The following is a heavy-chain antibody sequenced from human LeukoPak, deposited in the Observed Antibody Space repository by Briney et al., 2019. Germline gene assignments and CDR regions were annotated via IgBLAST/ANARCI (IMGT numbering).Heavy chain of an antibody. CDR3: AREDGYCSGGNCYSYFDS. CDR2: GSSS. J-gene: IGHJ4*02. V-gene: IGHV3-7*01. Sequence: GSSSYYVDSVKGRFTITRDNTRSSLFLQMYSLRAEDTAVYFCAREDGYCSGGNCYSYFDSWGQGTLVTVSS. D-gene: IGHD2-15*01.